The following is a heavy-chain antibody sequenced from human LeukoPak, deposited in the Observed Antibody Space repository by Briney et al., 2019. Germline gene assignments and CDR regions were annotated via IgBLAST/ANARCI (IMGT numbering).Heavy chain of an antibody. D-gene: IGHD1-1*01. CDR2: MNPNSGNT. V-gene: IGHV1-8*01. CDR3: ARGQAGTLDFDY. CDR1: GYTFTSYD. J-gene: IGHJ4*02. Sequence: ASVKLSCKASGYTFTSYDINWVRQATGQGLEWMGWMNPNSGNTGYAQKFQGRVTMTRNTSISTAYMELSSLRSEDTAVYYCARGQAGTLDFDYWGQGTLVTVSS.